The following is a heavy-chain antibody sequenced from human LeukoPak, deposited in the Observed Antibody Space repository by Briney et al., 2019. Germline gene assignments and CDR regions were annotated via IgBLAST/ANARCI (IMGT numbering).Heavy chain of an antibody. CDR1: GFTFSSYS. CDR3: ARDRLELRFLEWLQYYYYYGMDV. D-gene: IGHD3-3*01. Sequence: PGGSLRLSCAASGFTFSSYSMNWVRHAPGKGLEWVSSISSSSSYIYYADSVKGRFTISRDNAKNSLYLQMNSLRAEDTAVYYCARDRLELRFLEWLQYYYYYGMDVWGQGTTVTVSS. V-gene: IGHV3-21*01. J-gene: IGHJ6*02. CDR2: ISSSSSYI.